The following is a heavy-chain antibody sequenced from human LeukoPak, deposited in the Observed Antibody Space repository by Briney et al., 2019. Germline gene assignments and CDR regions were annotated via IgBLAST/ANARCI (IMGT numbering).Heavy chain of an antibody. CDR1: GFTFSSYG. CDR2: IWYDGSNK. J-gene: IGHJ4*02. CDR3: ARGSRVSYYYDSSGYYY. V-gene: IGHV3-33*01. Sequence: GGSLRLSCAASGFTFSSYGMHWVRQAPGKGLEWVAVIWYDGSNKYYADSVKGRFTISRDNSKNTLYLQMNSLRAEDTAVYYCARGSRVSYYYDSSGYYYWGQGSLVTVSS. D-gene: IGHD3-22*01.